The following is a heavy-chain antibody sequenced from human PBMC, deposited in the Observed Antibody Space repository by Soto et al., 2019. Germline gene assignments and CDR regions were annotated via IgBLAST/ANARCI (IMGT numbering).Heavy chain of an antibody. D-gene: IGHD3-10*01. V-gene: IGHV1-18*01. CDR2: ISAYNGNT. Sequence: QVQLVQSGAEMKKPGASVKVSCKASGYNFTNYGISWVRQAPGQGLEWMGWISAYNGNTNYVQKLQGRVTMTTDTSTSTANMELRSLRSDDTAVYYCARDSRSDYAVVGGDAFDIWGQGTMVPVSS. CDR1: GYNFTNYG. J-gene: IGHJ3*02. CDR3: ARDSRSDYAVVGGDAFDI.